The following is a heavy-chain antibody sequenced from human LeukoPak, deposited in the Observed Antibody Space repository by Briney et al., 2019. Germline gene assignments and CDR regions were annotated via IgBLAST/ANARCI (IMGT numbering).Heavy chain of an antibody. D-gene: IGHD3-22*01. V-gene: IGHV4-59*01. J-gene: IGHJ4*02. CDR1: GGSISSYY. CDR2: IYSIGST. Sequence: SETLSLTCTVSGGSISSYYWNWIRQPPGKGLEWIGYIYSIGSTKYNPSLKSRVTISEDMSENQFSLRLNSVTAADTAVYYCARVRALSGYGGDYFDYWGQGTLVTVSS. CDR3: ARVRALSGYGGDYFDY.